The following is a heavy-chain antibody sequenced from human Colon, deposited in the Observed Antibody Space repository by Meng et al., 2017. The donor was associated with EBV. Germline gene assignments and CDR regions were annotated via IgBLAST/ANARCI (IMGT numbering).Heavy chain of an antibody. V-gene: IGHV4-30-4*01. CDR3: AREENTSGWYYH. CDR2: IYYSGST. J-gene: IGHJ4*02. Sequence: PTAALRLVQLSQSLSLPCTVFGGSISNGGYYWSWFRQPPGKGLEWIGYIYYSGSTYFNPSLKSRSFMSVDTSKNQFSLSLNSVTAADTAVYYCAREENTSGWYYHWGQGTLVTVSS. D-gene: IGHD6-13*01. CDR1: GGSISNGGYY.